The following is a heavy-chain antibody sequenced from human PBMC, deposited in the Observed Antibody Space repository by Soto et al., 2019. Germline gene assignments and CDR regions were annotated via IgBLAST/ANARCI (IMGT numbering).Heavy chain of an antibody. Sequence: GSLKLSCAAAGFTFYNYGISWVRQAPWKGLVWVSTIDYYGVNKKYADSVKGRFTFPRDNSKETVDLQMPSLRAQHTAVYYWASWVSAPYDYWAQGTLHTASS. CDR3: ASWVSAPYDY. CDR2: IDYYGVNK. D-gene: IGHD2-8*01. V-gene: IGHV3-23*01. J-gene: IGHJ4*02. CDR1: GFTFYNYG.